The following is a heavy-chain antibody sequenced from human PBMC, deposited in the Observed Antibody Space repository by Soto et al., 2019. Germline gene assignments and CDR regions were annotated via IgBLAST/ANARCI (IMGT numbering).Heavy chain of an antibody. J-gene: IGHJ4*02. D-gene: IGHD6-13*01. CDR3: ARSPRSSPYFDY. Sequence: GESLKISCQCSGYTFSNFWIAWVRHLPGEGLEYMGIIYPGDSETRYSPSFHGKVTISADRSIGTAYLQWSSLEASDSAFYFCARSPRSSPYFDYWGQGAMVTASS. CDR1: GYTFSNFW. V-gene: IGHV5-51*01. CDR2: IYPGDSET.